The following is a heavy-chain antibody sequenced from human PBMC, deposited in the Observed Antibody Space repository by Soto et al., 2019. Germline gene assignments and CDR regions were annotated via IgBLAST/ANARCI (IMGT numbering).Heavy chain of an antibody. Sequence: SETLSLTCTVSGGSISNDYWSWIRQPPGKGLEWIGYIYYSGSTNYNASLKSRVTISVNTSKDQFSLKLISVTAADTAVYYGASDSSECLFIAARPSGWFDPWGQGTLVTVSS. CDR1: GGSISNDY. D-gene: IGHD6-6*01. V-gene: IGHV4-59*01. J-gene: IGHJ5*02. CDR2: IYYSGST. CDR3: ASDSSECLFIAARPSGWFDP.